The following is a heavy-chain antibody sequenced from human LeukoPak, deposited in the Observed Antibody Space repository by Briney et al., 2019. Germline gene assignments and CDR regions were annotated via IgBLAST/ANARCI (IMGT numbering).Heavy chain of an antibody. D-gene: IGHD1-14*01. V-gene: IGHV1-69*13. CDR1: GGTFSSYA. CDR3: ARDRPNHEAFDI. CDR2: IIPIFGTA. Sequence: GASVKVSCKASGGTFSSYAISWVRQAPGQGLEWMGGIIPIFGTANYAQKFQGRVTITADESTSTAYMELSSLRSEDTAVYYCARDRPNHEAFDIWGQGTMVTVSS. J-gene: IGHJ3*02.